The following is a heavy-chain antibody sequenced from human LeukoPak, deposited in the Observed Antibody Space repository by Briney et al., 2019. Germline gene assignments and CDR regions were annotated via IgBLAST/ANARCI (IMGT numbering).Heavy chain of an antibody. CDR2: INHSGST. J-gene: IGHJ5*02. CDR3: ARERRLSRNWFDP. V-gene: IGHV4-34*01. D-gene: IGHD3-16*02. CDR1: GGSFSGYY. Sequence: SETLSLTCAVYGGSFSGYYWSWIRQPPGKGLEWIGEINHSGSTNYNPSLKSGVTISVDTSKNQFSLKLSPVTAADTAVYYCARERRLSRNWFDPWGQGTLVTVSS.